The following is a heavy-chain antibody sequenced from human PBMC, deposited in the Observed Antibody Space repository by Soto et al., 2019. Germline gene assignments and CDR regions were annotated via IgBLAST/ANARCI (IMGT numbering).Heavy chain of an antibody. CDR3: AKGIAAAGTAY. V-gene: IGHV3-23*01. CDR1: GFTFSSYA. J-gene: IGHJ4*02. D-gene: IGHD6-13*01. Sequence: GGSLRLSCAASGFTFSSYAMSCVRQAPGKGLEWVSSISGSVGSTYYADSVKGRFTISRDNSKNTLYLQMNSLRAEDTALYCSAKGIAAAGTAYWGQVTLRTVSS. CDR2: ISGSVGST.